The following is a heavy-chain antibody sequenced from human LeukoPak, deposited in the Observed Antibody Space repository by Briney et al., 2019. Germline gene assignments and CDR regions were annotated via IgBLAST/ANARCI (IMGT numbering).Heavy chain of an antibody. Sequence: GGSLRLSCAASGFTFSNYAMSWVRQAPGKGLEWVANINEDGYEKYYVGSVKGRFTISRDNAKNSLYLHMSGLRVEDTAVYYCAKDPGDKDIDRWFDPWGQGTLVTVSS. J-gene: IGHJ5*02. V-gene: IGHV3-7*03. CDR2: INEDGYEK. D-gene: IGHD7-27*01. CDR3: AKDPGDKDIDRWFDP. CDR1: GFTFSNYA.